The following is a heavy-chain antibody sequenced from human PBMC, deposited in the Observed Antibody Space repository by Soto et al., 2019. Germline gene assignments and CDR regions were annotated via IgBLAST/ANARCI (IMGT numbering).Heavy chain of an antibody. Sequence: SETLSLTCTVSGGSISSFYWSWIRQPPGKGLEWIGYIYYSGSTNYNPSLKSRVTISVDTSKNQFSLKLSSVTAADTAVYYCARDRIGKGTKYGMDVWGQGTTVTVSS. CDR1: GGSISSFY. CDR3: ARDRIGKGTKYGMDV. CDR2: IYYSGST. V-gene: IGHV4-59*01. D-gene: IGHD3-10*01. J-gene: IGHJ6*02.